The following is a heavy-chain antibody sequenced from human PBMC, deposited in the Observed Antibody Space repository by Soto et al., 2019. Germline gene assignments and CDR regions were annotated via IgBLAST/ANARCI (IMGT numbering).Heavy chain of an antibody. CDR1: GDSVSSNSAA. CDR3: ARDVRRVGDTTNYHYGMDV. D-gene: IGHD1-26*01. Sequence: SQTLSLTCAISGDSVSSNSAAWNWIRQSPSRGLEWLGRTYYRSKWYNDYAVSVKSRITINPDTSKNQFSLQLNSVTPEDTAVYYCARDVRRVGDTTNYHYGMDVWGQGTTVTVSS. V-gene: IGHV6-1*01. J-gene: IGHJ6*02. CDR2: TYYRSKWYN.